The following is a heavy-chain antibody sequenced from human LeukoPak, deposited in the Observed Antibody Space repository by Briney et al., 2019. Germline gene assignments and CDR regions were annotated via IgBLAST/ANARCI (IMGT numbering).Heavy chain of an antibody. CDR3: ASDIVVVPAAMTDY. CDR2: INSDGSST. Sequence: GGSLRLSCAASGFTFSSYWMHWVRQAPGKGLVWVSRINSDGSSTSYADSVKGRFTISRDNAKNTLYLQMNSLRAEDTAVYYCASDIVVVPAAMTDYWGQGTLVTVSS. V-gene: IGHV3-74*01. CDR1: GFTFSSYW. J-gene: IGHJ4*02. D-gene: IGHD2-2*01.